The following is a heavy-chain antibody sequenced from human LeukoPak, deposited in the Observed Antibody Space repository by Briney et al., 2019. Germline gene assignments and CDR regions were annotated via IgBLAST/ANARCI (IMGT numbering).Heavy chain of an antibody. Sequence: GGSLRLSCAASGFTFSSYAMHWDRQAPGKGLEWVAVISYDGSNKYYADSVKGRFTISRDNSKNTLYLQMNSLRAEDTAVYYCARGRGLAWYFDYWGQGTLVTVSS. CDR1: GFTFSSYA. J-gene: IGHJ4*02. CDR3: ARGRGLAWYFDY. V-gene: IGHV3-30*04. CDR2: ISYDGSNK.